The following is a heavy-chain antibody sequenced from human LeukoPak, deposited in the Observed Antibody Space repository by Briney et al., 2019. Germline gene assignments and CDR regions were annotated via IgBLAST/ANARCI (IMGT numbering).Heavy chain of an antibody. D-gene: IGHD3-10*01. CDR2: IYSGDST. J-gene: IGHJ5*02. V-gene: IGHV3-53*01. Sequence: GGSLRLSCAASGFTVSSNYMSWVRQAPGKGLEWVSVIYSGDSTYYADSVKGRFTISRDNSKNTLYLQMNSLRAEDTAVYYCARVGSLLFFDPWGQGTLVTVSS. CDR3: ARVGSLLFFDP. CDR1: GFTVSSNY.